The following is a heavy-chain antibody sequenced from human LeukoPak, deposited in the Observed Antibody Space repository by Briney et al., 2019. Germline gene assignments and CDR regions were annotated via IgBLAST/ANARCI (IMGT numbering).Heavy chain of an antibody. CDR3: ARDSFVVWFGELGYYYGMDV. CDR2: INPSGGST. J-gene: IGHJ6*02. Sequence: ASVKVSCKASGYTFTSYYMHWVRQAPGQGLEWMGIINPSGGSTSYAQKFQGRVTMTRDTSTSTVYMELSSLRSEDTAVYYCARDSFVVWFGELGYYYGMDVWGQGTTVTVSS. CDR1: GYTFTSYY. D-gene: IGHD3-10*01. V-gene: IGHV1-46*01.